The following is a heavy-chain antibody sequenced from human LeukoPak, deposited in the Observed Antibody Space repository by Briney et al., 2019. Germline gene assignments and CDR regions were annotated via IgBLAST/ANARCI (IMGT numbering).Heavy chain of an antibody. CDR2: IWYDGSNK. Sequence: GGSLRLSCAASGFTFSSYGMHWVRQAPGKGLEWVAVIWYDGSNKYYADSVKGRFTISRDNSKNTLYRQMNSLRAEGTAVYYCARDAITMVRGVIIYYFDYWGQGTLVTVSS. V-gene: IGHV3-33*01. CDR3: ARDAITMVRGVIIYYFDY. D-gene: IGHD3-10*01. CDR1: GFTFSSYG. J-gene: IGHJ4*02.